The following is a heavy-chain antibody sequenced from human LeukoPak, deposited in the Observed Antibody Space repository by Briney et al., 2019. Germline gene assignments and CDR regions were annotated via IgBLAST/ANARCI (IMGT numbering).Heavy chain of an antibody. J-gene: IGHJ6*02. V-gene: IGHV3-7*03. Sequence: PGGSLRLSCAVSGFTFSGFWMSWSRQAPGKGLEWVASINSDGSEGYYADVVKGRFTISRDNAKNSLYLQMNSLRAEDTAVYYCARDVPFGGVWGQGTTVTVSS. D-gene: IGHD3-10*01. CDR2: INSDGSEG. CDR1: GFTFSGFW. CDR3: ARDVPFGGV.